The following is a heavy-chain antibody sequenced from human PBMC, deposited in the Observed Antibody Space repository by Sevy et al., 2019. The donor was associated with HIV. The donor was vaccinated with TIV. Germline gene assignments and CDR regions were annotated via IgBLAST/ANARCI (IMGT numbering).Heavy chain of an antibody. V-gene: IGHV4-39*01. D-gene: IGHD6-13*01. CDR2: ICYSGST. CDR3: ARLDGIAAAGS. J-gene: IGHJ4*02. Sequence: SETLSLTCTVSGGSISSSSYYWGWIRQPPGKGLEWIGSICYSGSTYYNPSLKSRVTISVDTSKNQFSLKLSSVTAADTAVYYCARLDGIAAAGSWGQGTLVTVSS. CDR1: GGSISSSSYY.